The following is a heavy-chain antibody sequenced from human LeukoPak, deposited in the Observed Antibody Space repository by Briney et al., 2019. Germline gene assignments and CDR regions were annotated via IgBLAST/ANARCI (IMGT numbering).Heavy chain of an antibody. Sequence: SETLSLTCTVSGGSISSYYWSWIRQPPGKGLEWIGYIYYSGSTNYNPSLKSRVTISVDTSKNQFSLKLSSATAADTAVYYCARAHPQWLVDYWGQGTLVTVSS. J-gene: IGHJ4*02. CDR3: ARAHPQWLVDY. CDR2: IYYSGST. V-gene: IGHV4-59*01. CDR1: GGSISSYY. D-gene: IGHD6-19*01.